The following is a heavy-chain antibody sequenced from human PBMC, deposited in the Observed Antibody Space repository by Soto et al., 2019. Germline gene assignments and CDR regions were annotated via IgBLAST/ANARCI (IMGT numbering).Heavy chain of an antibody. CDR2: IRSKANNYAT. CDR3: TSGYGGYVRDY. V-gene: IGHV3-73*01. Sequence: EVQLVESGGGLVQPGESLTLSCAVSGVTFSGSAMHWVRQASGKGLEWVGRIRSKANNYATAYAASVKGRFTISRDDSKNTAYLQMNSLKSEDTAVYDCTSGYGGYVRDYWGQGTLVTVSS. J-gene: IGHJ4*02. D-gene: IGHD4-17*01. CDR1: GVTFSGSA.